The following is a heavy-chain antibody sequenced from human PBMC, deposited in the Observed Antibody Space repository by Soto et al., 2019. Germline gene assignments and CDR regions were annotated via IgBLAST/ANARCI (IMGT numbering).Heavy chain of an antibody. CDR3: ARRDTGDAFDI. CDR1: GYSFTSYW. D-gene: IGHD5-18*01. V-gene: IGHV5-51*01. CDR2: IYPGDSDT. Sequence: AECLTSSCNGSGYSFTSYWIVWVLQMPGKGLEWMGIIYPGDSDTRYSPSFQGQVTISADKSISTAYLQWSSLKSSDTAMYYCARRDTGDAFDIWGQGTMVTVSS. J-gene: IGHJ3*02.